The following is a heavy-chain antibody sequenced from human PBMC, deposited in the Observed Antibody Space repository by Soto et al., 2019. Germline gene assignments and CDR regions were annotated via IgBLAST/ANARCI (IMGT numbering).Heavy chain of an antibody. CDR2: ISVSGSAI. D-gene: IGHD6-13*01. Sequence: QVQLVESGGGLVKPGGSLRLSCAASGFTFSDYYMSWVRQAPGKGLEWLSYISVSGSAIYYADSVKGRFTISRDNAKNSLYLQMNSLRADDTAVYYCAIYLAAAGGLGYWGQGTLVTVSS. CDR3: AIYLAAAGGLGY. J-gene: IGHJ4*02. CDR1: GFTFSDYY. V-gene: IGHV3-11*01.